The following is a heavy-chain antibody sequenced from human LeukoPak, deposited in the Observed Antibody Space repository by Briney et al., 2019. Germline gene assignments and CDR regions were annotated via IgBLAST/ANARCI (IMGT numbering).Heavy chain of an antibody. D-gene: IGHD3-10*01. Sequence: SGGSQRLSCAASGFTFSSYGMHWVRQAPGKGLEWVAVISYDGSNKYYADSVKGRFTISRDNSKNTLYLQMNSLRAEDTAVYYCARDNYYGSGSLDYWGQGTLVTVSS. CDR1: GFTFSSYG. CDR2: ISYDGSNK. J-gene: IGHJ4*02. CDR3: ARDNYYGSGSLDY. V-gene: IGHV3-30*03.